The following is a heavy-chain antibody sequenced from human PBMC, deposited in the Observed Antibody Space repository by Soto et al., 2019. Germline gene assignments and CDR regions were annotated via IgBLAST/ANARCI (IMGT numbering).Heavy chain of an antibody. D-gene: IGHD1-26*01. CDR3: ARARFARGATLTPPSFAS. CDR2: INHSGST. J-gene: IGHJ4*02. V-gene: IGHV4-34*01. Sequence: SETLSLTCAVYGGSFSGYYWSWIRQPPGKGLEWIGEINHSGSTNYNPSIKSRVTISVDTSKNQFSLKLSSVTAADTAVYYCARARFARGATLTPPSFASGGGETLFPVSS. CDR1: GGSFSGYY.